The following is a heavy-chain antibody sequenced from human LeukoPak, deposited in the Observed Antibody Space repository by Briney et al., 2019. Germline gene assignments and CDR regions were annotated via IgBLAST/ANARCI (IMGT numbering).Heavy chain of an antibody. CDR1: GGTFSSYA. CDR3: ARVTIRYFDWLLYLLDAFDI. J-gene: IGHJ3*02. Sequence: GSSVKVSCKASGGTFSSYAISWVRQAPGQGLEWMGGIIPIFGTANYAQKFQGRVTMTTDTSTSTAYMGLRSLRSDDTAVYYCARVTIRYFDWLLYLLDAFDIWGQGTMVTVSS. CDR2: IIPIFGTA. D-gene: IGHD3-9*01. V-gene: IGHV1-69*05.